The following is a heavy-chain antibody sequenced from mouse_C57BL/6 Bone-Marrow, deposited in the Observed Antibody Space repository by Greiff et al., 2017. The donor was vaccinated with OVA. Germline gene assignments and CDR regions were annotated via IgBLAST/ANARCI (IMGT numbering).Heavy chain of an antibody. CDR1: GFSLTSYG. Sequence: VQLVESGPGLVAPSQSLSITCTVSGFSLTSYGVDWVRQPPGKGLERPGVIRGGGSTNYNSALMSRLRISKDNSKSQVYLKMNRLQTDDTDMYDCAGYDGWGQGTLVTVSA. CDR3: AGYDG. V-gene: IGHV2-9*01. D-gene: IGHD2-2*01. CDR2: IRGGGST. J-gene: IGHJ3*01.